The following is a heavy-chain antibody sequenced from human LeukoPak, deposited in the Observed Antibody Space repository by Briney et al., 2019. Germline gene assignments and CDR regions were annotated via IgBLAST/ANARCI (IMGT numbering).Heavy chain of an antibody. CDR2: IYHSGST. CDR3: ARYYDSSGYDY. CDR1: GGSISSGGYS. Sequence: PPQTLSLTCTVSGGSISSGGYSWSWIRQPPGKGLEWIGYIYHSGSTYYNPSLKSRVTISVDRSKNQFSLKLSSVTAADTAVYYCARYYDSSGYDYWGQGTLVTVSS. V-gene: IGHV4-30-2*01. D-gene: IGHD3-22*01. J-gene: IGHJ4*02.